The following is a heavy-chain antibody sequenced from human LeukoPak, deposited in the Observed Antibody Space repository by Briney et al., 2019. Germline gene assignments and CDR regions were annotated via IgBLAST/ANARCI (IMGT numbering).Heavy chain of an antibody. CDR2: IYTSGST. Sequence: PSETLSLTCTASGGSISPYYWSWIRQPPGKGLEWIGRIYTSGSTNYNPSLKSRVTMSVDTSKNQFSLKLSSVTAADTAVYYCARTRRGYSSDGAFDIWGQGTMVTVSS. D-gene: IGHD6-19*01. CDR1: GGSISPYY. V-gene: IGHV4-4*07. J-gene: IGHJ3*02. CDR3: ARTRRGYSSDGAFDI.